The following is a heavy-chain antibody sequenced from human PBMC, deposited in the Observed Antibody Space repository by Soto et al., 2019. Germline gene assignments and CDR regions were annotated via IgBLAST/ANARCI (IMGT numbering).Heavy chain of an antibody. J-gene: IGHJ6*02. CDR3: ARERIAARSNYYYYGMDV. Sequence: SQTLSLTCAISGDSVSSNSAAWNWIRQSPSRGLEWLGRTYYRSKWYNDYAVSVKSRITINTDTSKNQFSLQLNSVSPEDTAVYCCARERIAARSNYYYYGMDVWGQGTTVTVSS. V-gene: IGHV6-1*01. D-gene: IGHD6-6*01. CDR2: TYYRSKWYN. CDR1: GDSVSSNSAA.